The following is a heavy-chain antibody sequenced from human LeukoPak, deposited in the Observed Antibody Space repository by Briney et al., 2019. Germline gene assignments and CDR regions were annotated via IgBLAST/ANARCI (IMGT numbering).Heavy chain of an antibody. D-gene: IGHD5-18*01. CDR1: GFTFSSYA. CDR3: AKAMAVVYSYGNQDY. CDR2: ITASGGNT. J-gene: IGHJ4*02. V-gene: IGHV3-23*01. Sequence: GGSLRLSCAASGFTFSSYAMNWVRQAPGKGLEWVSAITASGGNTYYADSVKGRFTISRDNSKNTLFLQMNSLRAEDTAVYYCAKAMAVVYSYGNQDYWGQGTLVTVSS.